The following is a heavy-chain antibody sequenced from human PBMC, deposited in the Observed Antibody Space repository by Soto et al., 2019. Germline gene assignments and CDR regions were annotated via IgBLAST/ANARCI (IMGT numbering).Heavy chain of an antibody. CDR3: ARDKGQFGGGDRPLPYYYYGMDV. J-gene: IGHJ6*02. Sequence: GASVKVSCKASGGTFSSYAISWVRQAPGQGLEWMGGIIPIFGTANYAQKLQGRVTITADESTSTAYMELSSLRSEDTAAYYCARDKGQFGGGDRPLPYYYYGMDVWGQGTTVTVS. CDR1: GGTFSSYA. CDR2: IIPIFGTA. D-gene: IGHD2-21*02. V-gene: IGHV1-69*13.